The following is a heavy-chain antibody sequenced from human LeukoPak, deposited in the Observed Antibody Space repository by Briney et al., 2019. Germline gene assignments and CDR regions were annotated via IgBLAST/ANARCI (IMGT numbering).Heavy chain of an antibody. V-gene: IGHV3-21*01. Sequence: GGSLRPSCAASGFTFSSYSMNWVRQAPGKGLEWVSSISSSSSYIYYADSVKGRFTISRDNAKNSLYLQMNSLGAEDTAVYYCARDAVAGTLRYYYYMDVWGKGTTVTVSS. CDR3: ARDAVAGTLRYYYYMDV. CDR1: GFTFSSYS. CDR2: ISSSSSYI. D-gene: IGHD6-19*01. J-gene: IGHJ6*03.